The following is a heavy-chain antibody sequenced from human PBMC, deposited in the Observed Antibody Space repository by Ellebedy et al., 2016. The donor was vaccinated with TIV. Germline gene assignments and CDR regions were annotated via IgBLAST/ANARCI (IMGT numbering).Heavy chain of an antibody. J-gene: IGHJ3*01. D-gene: IGHD3-16*01. CDR2: ISSGGGSRI. CDR3: ARESRLGANTRDGFDV. CDR1: GFTFSDYF. Sequence: PGGSLRLSCTASGFTFSDYFLSWIRQAPGKGLEWVSYISSGGGSRIFYADSVKGRFTITRDNAKNSLYLQMDSLRAEDSALYYCARESRLGANTRDGFDVWGQGTMVTVSS. V-gene: IGHV3-11*04.